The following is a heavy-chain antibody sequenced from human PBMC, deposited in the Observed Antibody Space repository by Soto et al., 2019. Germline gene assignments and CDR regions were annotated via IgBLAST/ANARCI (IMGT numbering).Heavy chain of an antibody. CDR3: ARSDWFDP. J-gene: IGHJ5*02. V-gene: IGHV3-74*03. CDR1: GFTFSGYW. Sequence: EVRLVESGGGLVQPGGSLRLSCAASGFTFSGYWMHWVRQAPGKGLVWVSRIKSEGTMTMYADSVKGRFTISRDNAKNTLYLQMNSLREEDTAVYYCARSDWFDPWGQGTLVIVSS. CDR2: IKSEGTMT.